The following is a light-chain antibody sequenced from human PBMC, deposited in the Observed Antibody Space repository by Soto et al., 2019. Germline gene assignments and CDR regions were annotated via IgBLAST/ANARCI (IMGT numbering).Light chain of an antibody. J-gene: IGKJ4*01. CDR2: DAS. Sequence: LLTQSPAYNSASPGDRVTINCQASQDISNYLNWYQQKPGKAPKLLIYDASNLETGVPSRFSGSGSGTDFTLTISSLQPEDYATYYCQQSYNTPLTFGGGTKVDI. CDR1: QDISNY. V-gene: IGKV1-39*01. CDR3: QQSYNTPLT.